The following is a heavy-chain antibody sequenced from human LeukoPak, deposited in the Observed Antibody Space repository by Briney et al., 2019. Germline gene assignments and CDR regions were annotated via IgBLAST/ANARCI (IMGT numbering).Heavy chain of an antibody. Sequence: ASVKVSCKASGYTFTSYGISWVRQAPGQGREWMGWISAYNGNTNYAQKLQGRVTMTTDTSTSTAYMELRSLRSDDTAVYYCARDPYSSSSGEFDYWGQEPWSPSPQ. V-gene: IGHV1-18*01. CDR2: ISAYNGNT. J-gene: IGHJ4*01. CDR3: ARDPYSSSSGEFDY. CDR1: GYTFTSYG. D-gene: IGHD6-6*01.